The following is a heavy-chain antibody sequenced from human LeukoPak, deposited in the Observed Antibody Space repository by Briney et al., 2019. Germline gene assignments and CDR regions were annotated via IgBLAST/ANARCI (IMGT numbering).Heavy chain of an antibody. CDR3: AREVATQDYYYYMDV. CDR2: ITWNGDNT. Sequence: GGSLRLSCAASGFTFDNYGMNWVRHAPGKGLEWVSGITWNGDNTVYADSVKGRFTISRDNKKNSVYLQMNSLRAEDTAFYYCAREVATQDYYYYMDVWGKGTTVTVSS. D-gene: IGHD4-23*01. V-gene: IGHV3-20*04. J-gene: IGHJ6*03. CDR1: GFTFDNYG.